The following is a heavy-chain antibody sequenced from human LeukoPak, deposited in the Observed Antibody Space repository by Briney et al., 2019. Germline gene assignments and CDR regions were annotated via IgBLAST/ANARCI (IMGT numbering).Heavy chain of an antibody. CDR2: IYHSGSP. D-gene: IGHD6-19*01. Sequence: SETLSLTCAVSGYSISSGYYWGWIRQPPGKGLEWIGSIYHSGSPYYNPSLKSGVTISVDASKNQFSLKLTSVTAADRAVYYCPRSREPLSDSSGWYYDDFDIWGQGKMVTVSS. CDR3: PRSREPLSDSSGWYYDDFDI. CDR1: GYSISSGYY. V-gene: IGHV4-38-2*01. J-gene: IGHJ3*02.